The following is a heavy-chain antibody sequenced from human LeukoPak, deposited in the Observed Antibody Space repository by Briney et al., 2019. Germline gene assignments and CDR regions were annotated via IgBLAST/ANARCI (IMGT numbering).Heavy chain of an antibody. Sequence: GGSLRLSCAASGFTFSSYWMSWVRQAPGKGLEWVANIKQDGSEKYYVDSAKGRFTISRDNAKNSLYLQMNSLRAEDTAVYYCARDRGKDYFGGWGQGTQVTVSS. CDR3: ARDRGKDYFGG. D-gene: IGHD4-23*01. CDR2: IKQDGSEK. J-gene: IGHJ4*02. V-gene: IGHV3-7*01. CDR1: GFTFSSYW.